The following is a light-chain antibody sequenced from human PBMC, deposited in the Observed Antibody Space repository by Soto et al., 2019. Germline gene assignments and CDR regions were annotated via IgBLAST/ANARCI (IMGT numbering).Light chain of an antibody. CDR2: SNS. CDR3: AAWDDSLNAVV. Sequence: QSVLTQPPSASGTPGQRVTISCSGGSSNIGSNTVNWYQQLPGTAPNLLIYSNSQRPSGVPDRFSGSKSGTSASLAISGLQSEYEADYYCAAWDDSLNAVVFGGGTKLTVL. J-gene: IGLJ2*01. CDR1: SSNIGSNT. V-gene: IGLV1-44*01.